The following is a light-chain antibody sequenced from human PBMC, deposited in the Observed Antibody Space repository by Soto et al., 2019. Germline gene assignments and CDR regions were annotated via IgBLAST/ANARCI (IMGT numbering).Light chain of an antibody. CDR1: SSNIGGNY. V-gene: IGLV1-51*01. J-gene: IGLJ3*02. Sequence: QSILTQPPSVSASPGQNITISCSGSSSNIGGNYVCWYQQFPGTAPKLVIYEDNKRPSGISDRFSGSKSGTSATLGITGLQTGDEAEYFCGAWDTALSPSCVFGGGTQLTVL. CDR2: EDN. CDR3: GAWDTALSPSCV.